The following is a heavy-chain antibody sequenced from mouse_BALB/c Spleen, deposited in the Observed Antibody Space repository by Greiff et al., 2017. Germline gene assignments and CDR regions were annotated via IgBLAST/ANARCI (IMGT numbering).Heavy chain of an antibody. Sequence: VQLVESGAELAKPGASVKMSCKASGYTFTSYWMHWVKQRPGQGLEWIGYINPSTGYTEYNQKFKDKATLTADKSSSTAYMQLSSLTSEDSAVYYCARDRFYYYGSSYGYWGQGTTLTVSS. V-gene: IGHV1-7*01. CDR1: GYTFTSYW. CDR2: INPSTGYT. D-gene: IGHD1-1*01. J-gene: IGHJ2*01. CDR3: ARDRFYYYGSSYGY.